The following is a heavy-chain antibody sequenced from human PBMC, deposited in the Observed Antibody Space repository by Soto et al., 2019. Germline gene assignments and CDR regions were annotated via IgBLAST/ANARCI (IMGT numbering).Heavy chain of an antibody. CDR2: IYYSGST. CDR1: GGSVSSGSYY. CDR3: AREERWAAAGTSALDY. D-gene: IGHD6-13*01. J-gene: IGHJ4*02. Sequence: PSETLSLTCTVSGGSVSSGSYYWSWIRQPPGKGLEWIGYIYYSGSTNYNPSLKSRVTISVDTSKNQFSLKLSSVTAADTAVYYCAREERWAAAGTSALDYWGQGTLVTVSS. V-gene: IGHV4-61*01.